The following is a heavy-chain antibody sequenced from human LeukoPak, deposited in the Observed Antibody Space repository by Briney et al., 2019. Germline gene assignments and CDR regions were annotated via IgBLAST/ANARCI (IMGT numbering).Heavy chain of an antibody. Sequence: GGSLRRSCAGSGFTFNSYEMNWVRQAPGKGLEWVSYINSGGSAIYYADSVKGRFTISRDNAKNSLYLQMNSLRADDTAVYYCARGGSYVHYWGQGTLVTVSS. V-gene: IGHV3-48*03. CDR1: GFTFNSYE. J-gene: IGHJ4*02. D-gene: IGHD1-26*01. CDR3: ARGGSYVHY. CDR2: INSGGSAI.